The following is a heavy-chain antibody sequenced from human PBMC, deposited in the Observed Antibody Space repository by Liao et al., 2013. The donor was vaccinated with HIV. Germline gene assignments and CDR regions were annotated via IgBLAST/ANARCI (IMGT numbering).Heavy chain of an antibody. J-gene: IGHJ3*02. CDR3: ARSDIWPRLDVFDI. V-gene: IGHV4-61*02. CDR2: IYTSGST. Sequence: QVQLQESGPGLVKPSQTLSLTCTVSGGPISSGSYYWSWIRQPAGKGLEWIGRIYTSGSTNYNPSLKSRVTIAVDTPKNQFSLKLSSVSAADTAVYYCARSDIWPRLDVFDIWGQGTMVTVSS. CDR1: GGPISSGSYY. D-gene: IGHD5-12*01.